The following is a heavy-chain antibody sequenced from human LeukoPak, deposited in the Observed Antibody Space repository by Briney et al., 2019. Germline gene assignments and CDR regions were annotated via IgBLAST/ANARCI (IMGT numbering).Heavy chain of an antibody. CDR3: ATRSMRSGYLCDY. CDR2: FYPEDGET. J-gene: IGHJ4*02. D-gene: IGHD3-3*01. CDR1: RYTLTQLS. Sequence: GASVTVSCTVSRYTLTQLSMQLVRQAPRKGLEWMGGFYPEDGETIYAQKFQGRVTMGEDTSTDTVYVELSSLRSEDTGVYYCATRSMRSGYLCDYWGQGTVVSVSS. V-gene: IGHV1-24*01.